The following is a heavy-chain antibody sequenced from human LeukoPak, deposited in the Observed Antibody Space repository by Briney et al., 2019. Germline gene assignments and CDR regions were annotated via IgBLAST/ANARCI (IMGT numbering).Heavy chain of an antibody. CDR3: ARVRYYNYVWGSRYYFDY. CDR1: GFTFSSYW. J-gene: IGHJ4*02. V-gene: IGHV3-74*01. D-gene: IGHD3-16*01. CDR2: INSDGSST. Sequence: GGSLRLSCAASGFTFSSYWMHWVRQAPGKGLVWVSRINSDGSSTSYADSVKGRFTISRDNAKNTLYLQMNSLRAEDTAVYYCARVRYYNYVWGSRYYFDYWGQGTLVTASS.